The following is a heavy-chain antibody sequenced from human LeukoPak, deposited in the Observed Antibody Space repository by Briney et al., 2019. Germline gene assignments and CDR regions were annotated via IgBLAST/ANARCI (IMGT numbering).Heavy chain of an antibody. D-gene: IGHD6-13*01. Sequence: SETLSLTCTVSGGSISSSSYYWGWIRQPPGKGLEWIGSIYYSGSTYYNPSLKSRVTISVDTSKNQFSLKLSSVTAADTAVYYCARLSRYSSSWYGGDYWGQGTLVTVSS. J-gene: IGHJ4*02. CDR1: GGSISSSSYY. V-gene: IGHV4-39*01. CDR2: IYYSGST. CDR3: ARLSRYSSSWYGGDY.